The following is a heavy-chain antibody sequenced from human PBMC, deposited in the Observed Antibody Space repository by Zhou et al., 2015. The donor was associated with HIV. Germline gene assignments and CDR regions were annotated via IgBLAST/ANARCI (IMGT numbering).Heavy chain of an antibody. V-gene: IGHV1-3*01. CDR3: ARGVAVDLRYYFDY. D-gene: IGHD6-19*01. CDR2: INAGNGNT. J-gene: IGHJ4*02. Sequence: QVQLVQSGAEVKKPGSSVKVSCKASGGTFSSYAISWVRQAPGQGLEWMGWINAGNGNTKYSQKFQGRVTITRDTSASTAYMELSSLRSEDTAVYYCARGVAVDLRYYFDYWGQGTLVTVSS. CDR1: GGTFSSYA.